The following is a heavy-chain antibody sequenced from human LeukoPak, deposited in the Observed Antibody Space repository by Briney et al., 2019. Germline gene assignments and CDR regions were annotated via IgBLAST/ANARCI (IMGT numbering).Heavy chain of an antibody. J-gene: IGHJ3*02. CDR2: ISSSSSYI. Sequence: GGSLRLSCAASGFTFSSYSMNWVRQAPGKGLEWVSSISSSSSYIYYADSVKGRFTISRDNAKNSLYLQMNSLRAEDTAVYYCARVYYDFWSGYYPLDAFDIWGQGTMVTVSS. D-gene: IGHD3-3*01. CDR1: GFTFSSYS. V-gene: IGHV3-21*01. CDR3: ARVYYDFWSGYYPLDAFDI.